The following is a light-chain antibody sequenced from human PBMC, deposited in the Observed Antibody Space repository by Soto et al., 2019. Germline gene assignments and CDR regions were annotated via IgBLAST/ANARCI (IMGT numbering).Light chain of an antibody. CDR2: GAS. CDR1: QGVSRK. V-gene: IGKV3-15*01. J-gene: IGKJ4*01. Sequence: EIVMTQSPATLSVAPGERVTLSRRASQGVSRKLAWYQHKSGQAPRLLISGASAGATGIPARFSGSGSGTEFTLTISSLQSEDCAIYYCQQYHTWPITFGGGTKVDIK. CDR3: QQYHTWPIT.